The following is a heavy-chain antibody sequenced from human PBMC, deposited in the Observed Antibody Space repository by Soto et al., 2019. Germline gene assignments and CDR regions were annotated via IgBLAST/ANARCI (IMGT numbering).Heavy chain of an antibody. CDR2: IIPIYGTA. CDR1: GGAFGTFA. D-gene: IGHD2-2*01. V-gene: IGHV1-69*01. Sequence: QVQLDQSGAEVKKPGSSVKVSCKASGGAFGTFAISWVRQAPGQGLEWMGGIIPIYGTAHYAQIFKGTATISAAASTDTGYMAATRLTSADTAVSYCASQDPPRDRYCSSYSCYAGWFESWGQGTLVTVST. J-gene: IGHJ5*01. CDR3: ASQDPPRDRYCSSYSCYAGWFES.